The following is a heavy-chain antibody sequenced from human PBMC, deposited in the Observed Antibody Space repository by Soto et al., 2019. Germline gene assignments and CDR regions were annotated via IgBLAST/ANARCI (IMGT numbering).Heavy chain of an antibody. CDR3: ARDSDLGAAGYYFDS. Sequence: GGSLRLSCAASGFSFSNAWLNWVRQTPGKGLEWVGRIKSKTDGGTTDYAAPVKGRFIISRDDSKNTLYLQMNSLRTEDTAVYYCARDSDLGAAGYYFDSWGPGTLVTVSS. CDR2: IKSKTDGGTT. V-gene: IGHV3-15*07. J-gene: IGHJ4*02. D-gene: IGHD6-13*01. CDR1: GFSFSNAW.